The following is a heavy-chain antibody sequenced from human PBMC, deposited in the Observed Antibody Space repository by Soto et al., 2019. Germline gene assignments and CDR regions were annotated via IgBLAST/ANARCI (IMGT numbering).Heavy chain of an antibody. CDR3: AKRVAAAGHLDH. CDR2: ISYDGSKK. D-gene: IGHD6-13*01. CDR1: GFIFSSYG. J-gene: IGHJ4*02. V-gene: IGHV3-30*18. Sequence: QVQLVESGGGVVQPGRSLRLSCAASGFIFSSYGMHWVRQAPGEGLEWVAVISYDGSKKNYVDSVKGRFTISRDNSKNTVELQMNSLSPEATAVYYCAKRVAAAGHLDHWCQGTRVTVSS.